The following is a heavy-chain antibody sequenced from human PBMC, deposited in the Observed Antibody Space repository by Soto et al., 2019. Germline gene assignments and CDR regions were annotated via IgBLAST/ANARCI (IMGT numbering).Heavy chain of an antibody. CDR2: ISSISSSI. Sequence: EVQLVESGGGLVKPGGSLRLSCAPSGFAFSSYSMNWVRQAPGKGLEWVSFISSISSSIYYADSVKGRFIISRDNVKTPLYPQIKSLRAEDPAVYYCARDSGEQPDRRGLYYFYMDLWGKGTTVSASS. CDR3: ARDSGEQPDRRGLYYFYMDL. J-gene: IGHJ6*03. D-gene: IGHD3-10*01. V-gene: IGHV3-21*01. CDR1: GFAFSSYS.